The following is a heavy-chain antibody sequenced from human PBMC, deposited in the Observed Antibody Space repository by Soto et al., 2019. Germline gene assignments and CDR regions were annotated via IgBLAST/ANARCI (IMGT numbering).Heavy chain of an antibody. D-gene: IGHD2-15*01. CDR2: IYYSGST. J-gene: IGHJ4*02. V-gene: IGHV4-31*03. CDR3: ARDPYCSGGSCGVDY. Sequence: SETLSPPCPFSGGSLSSGGYYWSWVRQHPGKGLEWIGYIYYSGSTYYNPSLKSRVTISVDTSKNQFSLKLSSVTAADTAVYYCARDPYCSGGSCGVDYWGQGTLVTVSS. CDR1: GGSLSSGGYY.